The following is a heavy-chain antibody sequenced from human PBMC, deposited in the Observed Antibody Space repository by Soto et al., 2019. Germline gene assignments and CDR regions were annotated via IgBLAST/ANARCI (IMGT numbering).Heavy chain of an antibody. J-gene: IGHJ3*02. D-gene: IGHD3-3*01. CDR2: FDPEDGET. CDR1: GYTLTELS. CDR3: ATKAVLRFLEGLQGAVDI. Sequence: ASVKVSCKVSGYTLTELSMHWVRQAPGKGLEWMGGFDPEDGETIYAQKFQGRVTMTEDTSTDTAYMELSSLRSEDTAVYYCATKAVLRFLEGLQGAVDIWGQGTMVTVS. V-gene: IGHV1-24*01.